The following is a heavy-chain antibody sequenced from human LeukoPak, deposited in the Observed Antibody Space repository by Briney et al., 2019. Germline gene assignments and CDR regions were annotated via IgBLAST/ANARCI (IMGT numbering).Heavy chain of an antibody. CDR3: ARDLRSGYGSGSEYYYYYYMDV. J-gene: IGHJ6*03. Sequence: SETLSLTCTVSGGSISSYHWSWIRQPPGKGLEWIGYIYYSGSTNYNPSLKSRVTISVDTSKNQFSLKLSSVTAADTAVYYCARDLRSGYGSGSEYYYYYYMDVWGKGTTVTVSS. CDR2: IYYSGST. V-gene: IGHV4-59*01. D-gene: IGHD3-10*01. CDR1: GGSISSYH.